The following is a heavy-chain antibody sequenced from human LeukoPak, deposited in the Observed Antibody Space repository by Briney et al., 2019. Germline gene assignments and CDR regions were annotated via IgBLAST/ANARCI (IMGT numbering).Heavy chain of an antibody. CDR3: ARSPSDYYGSGSYSGAFDS. CDR2: LNTNSGGT. Sequence: AAVKVSCKASGYTFTGYYMHWVRQAPGQGLEWMGWLNTNSGGTNYAQKFQGRVTMTRDTSISTAYMELSRLRSDDTAVYYCARSPSDYYGSGSYSGAFDSWGQGTMVTVCS. D-gene: IGHD3-10*01. J-gene: IGHJ3*02. CDR1: GYTFTGYY. V-gene: IGHV1-2*02.